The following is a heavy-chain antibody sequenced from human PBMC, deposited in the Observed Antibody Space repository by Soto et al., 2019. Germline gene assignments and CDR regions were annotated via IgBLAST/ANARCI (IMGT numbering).Heavy chain of an antibody. D-gene: IGHD6-13*01. J-gene: IGHJ4*02. V-gene: IGHV1-18*01. CDR1: GYTFTSYG. Sequence: VKVSCKASGYTFTSYGISWVRQAPGQGLEWMGWISAYNGNTNYAQKLQGRVTMTTDTSTSTAYMELRSLRSDDTAVYYCARGAFIAAAGFFDYWGQGTLVTVSS. CDR2: ISAYNGNT. CDR3: ARGAFIAAAGFFDY.